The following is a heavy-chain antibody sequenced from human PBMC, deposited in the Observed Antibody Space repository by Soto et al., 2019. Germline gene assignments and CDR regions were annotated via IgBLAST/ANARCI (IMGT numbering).Heavy chain of an antibody. CDR2: ISGSGGST. V-gene: IGHV3-23*01. CDR3: ANSEGVGAGTQNAFDI. CDR1: GFTFSSYA. D-gene: IGHD6-19*01. J-gene: IGHJ3*02. Sequence: HPGGSLRHSFAASGFTFSSYAMSWVRQAPGKGLEWVSAISGSGGSTYYADSVKGRFTISRDNSKNTLYLQMNSLRAEDTAVYYCANSEGVGAGTQNAFDIWGQGTMVTVSS.